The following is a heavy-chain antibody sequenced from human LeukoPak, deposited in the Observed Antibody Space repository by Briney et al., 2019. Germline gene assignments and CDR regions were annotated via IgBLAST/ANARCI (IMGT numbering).Heavy chain of an antibody. CDR2: VIPVFRSS. J-gene: IGHJ6*02. CDR3: ALWRSEGAINSGVTIFDRTSMDI. CDR1: GGPFSTYA. D-gene: IGHD3-9*01. V-gene: IGHV1-69*05. Sequence: SVKVSCTTSGGPFSTYALNWVRQAPGQGLEWMGGVIPVFRSSKSAQKFQDRLTITTDESTSTAYMELNSLTSEDTAVYFCALWRSEGAINSGVTIFDRTSMDIWGHGTMVTVSS.